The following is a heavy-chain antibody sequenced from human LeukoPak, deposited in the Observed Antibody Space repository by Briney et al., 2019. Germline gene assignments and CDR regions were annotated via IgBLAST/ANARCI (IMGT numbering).Heavy chain of an antibody. CDR1: GFTVSSNY. CDR3: ARVVEDSSGYPLDH. Sequence: GGSLRLSCAASGFTVSSNYMSWVRQAPGKGLEWVSVIYSGGSTYYADSVKGRFTISRDNSKNTLYLQMNSLRAEDTAVYYCARVVEDSSGYPLDHWGQGTLVTVSS. CDR2: IYSGGST. J-gene: IGHJ4*02. V-gene: IGHV3-53*01. D-gene: IGHD3-22*01.